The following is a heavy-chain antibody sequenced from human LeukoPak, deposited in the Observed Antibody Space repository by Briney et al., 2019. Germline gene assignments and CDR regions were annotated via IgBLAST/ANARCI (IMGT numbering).Heavy chain of an antibody. J-gene: IGHJ4*02. CDR1: GFTFSSYG. V-gene: IGHV3-21*04. D-gene: IGHD3-10*01. Sequence: GGSLRLSCAASGFTFSSYGMNWVRQAPGKGLEWVSSISSSSSYIYYADSVKGRFTISRDNAKNSLYLQMNSLRAEDTAVYYCAKDLTMVRGVMYYFDYWGQGTLVTVSS. CDR3: AKDLTMVRGVMYYFDY. CDR2: ISSSSSYI.